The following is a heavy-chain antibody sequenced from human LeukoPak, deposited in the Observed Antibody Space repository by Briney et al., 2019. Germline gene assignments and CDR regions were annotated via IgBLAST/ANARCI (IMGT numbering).Heavy chain of an antibody. V-gene: IGHV1-2*02. CDR3: ARGDIYWDY. D-gene: IGHD2-15*01. J-gene: IGHJ4*02. CDR2: IHPNSGGA. CDR1: GYTFTAYY. Sequence: GASVKVSCKASGYTFTAYYVHWVRQAPGQGPEWMGWIHPNSGGADYAPNSQGRVTMTRDTSLTTAFMELSSLRSDDTAMYYCARGDIYWDYWGQGTQVTVSS.